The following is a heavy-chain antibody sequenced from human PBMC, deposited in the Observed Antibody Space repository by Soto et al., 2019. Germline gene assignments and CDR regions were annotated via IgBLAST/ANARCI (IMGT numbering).Heavy chain of an antibody. J-gene: IGHJ3*02. CDR2: ISSSSSTI. Sequence: GGSLRLSCAASGFTFSSYSMNWVRQAPGKGLEWVSYISSSSSTIYYADSVKGRFTISGDNAKNSLYLQMNSLRAEDTAVYYCAREPETYYDFWSGYRDAFDIWGQGTMVTVSS. CDR3: AREPETYYDFWSGYRDAFDI. CDR1: GFTFSSYS. D-gene: IGHD3-3*01. V-gene: IGHV3-48*01.